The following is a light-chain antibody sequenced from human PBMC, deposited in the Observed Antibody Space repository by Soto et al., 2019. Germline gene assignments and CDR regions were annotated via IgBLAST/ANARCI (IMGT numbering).Light chain of an antibody. Sequence: EIVLTQSPGTLSLSPGERATLSCRASQSVSSSYLAWYPQKPGQAPRLLIYGASSRATGIPDRFSGSGSGTDFTLTISRLEPEDFVVYYCQHYGGSPRTFGQGTKVEIK. V-gene: IGKV3-20*01. CDR1: QSVSSSY. J-gene: IGKJ1*01. CDR3: QHYGGSPRT. CDR2: GAS.